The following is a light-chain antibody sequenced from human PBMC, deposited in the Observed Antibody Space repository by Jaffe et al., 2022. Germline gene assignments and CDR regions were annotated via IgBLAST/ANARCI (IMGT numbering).Light chain of an antibody. J-gene: IGKJ1*01. CDR2: DAS. CDR3: QQRDEWPPT. CDR1: QSVSSY. V-gene: IGKV3-11*01. Sequence: EIVLTQSPATLSLSPGERATLSCRASQSVSSYLAWHQQKPGQPPRLLIYDASTRASGIPARFSGSGSGTDFTLTISSLEPEDFAVYFCQQRDEWPPTFGQGTKVEI.